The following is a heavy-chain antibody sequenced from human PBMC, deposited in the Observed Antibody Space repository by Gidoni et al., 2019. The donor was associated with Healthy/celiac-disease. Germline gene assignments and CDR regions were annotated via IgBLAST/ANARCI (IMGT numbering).Heavy chain of an antibody. D-gene: IGHD6-13*01. Sequence: QVQLVQSGAEVKKPRSSVKVSCKASGGTFSSYAISWVRQAPGQGLEWMGGIIPIFGTANYAQKFQGRVTITADESTSTAYMELSSLRSEDTAVYYCARARGQQLVTAYYYYGMDVWGQGTTVTVSS. V-gene: IGHV1-69*01. CDR2: IIPIFGTA. CDR1: GGTFSSYA. J-gene: IGHJ6*02. CDR3: ARARGQQLVTAYYYYGMDV.